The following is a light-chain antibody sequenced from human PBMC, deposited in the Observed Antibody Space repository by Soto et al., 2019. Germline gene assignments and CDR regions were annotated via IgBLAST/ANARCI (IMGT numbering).Light chain of an antibody. J-gene: IGKJ5*01. CDR3: QQYGSSST. Sequence: ELVLTHSPGTLSLSPGDRATLSCRASQSVSSTYLAWYQQRPGQAPRLLIYSSSSRASGIPDRFSGSGSGTDLTLTISILELEYFAVDYYQQYGSSSTFGQVTRLEIK. CDR2: SSS. CDR1: QSVSSTY. V-gene: IGKV3-20*01.